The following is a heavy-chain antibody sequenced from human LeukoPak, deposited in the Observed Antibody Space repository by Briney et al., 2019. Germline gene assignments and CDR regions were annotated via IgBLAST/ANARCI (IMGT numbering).Heavy chain of an antibody. CDR1: GFTFSSYG. Sequence: GGSLRLSCAASGFTFSSYGMSWVRQAPGKGLEWVSGVSGSGGTTYYADSVKGRFTISRDNSKNTLYLQMNSLRAEDTAVYYCAKRGGYDGQYYYYYMDVWGKGTTVTISS. CDR3: AKRGGYDGQYYYYYMDV. J-gene: IGHJ6*03. D-gene: IGHD5-12*01. CDR2: VSGSGGTT. V-gene: IGHV3-23*01.